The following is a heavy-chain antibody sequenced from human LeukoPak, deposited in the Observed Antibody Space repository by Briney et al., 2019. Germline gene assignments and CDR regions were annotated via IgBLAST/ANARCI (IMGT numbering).Heavy chain of an antibody. J-gene: IGHJ4*02. CDR1: GFTFRQYG. Sequence: GGSLRLSCAASGFTFRQYGMHWVRQAPGKGLEWVAIISYDGSNEYYADSVKGRFTISRDNSKNTLYLQMNSLRTEDTAVYFCAKDRYCSAGSCYSNFFDYWGQGTLVTVSS. CDR2: ISYDGSNE. D-gene: IGHD2-15*01. CDR3: AKDRYCSAGSCYSNFFDY. V-gene: IGHV3-30*18.